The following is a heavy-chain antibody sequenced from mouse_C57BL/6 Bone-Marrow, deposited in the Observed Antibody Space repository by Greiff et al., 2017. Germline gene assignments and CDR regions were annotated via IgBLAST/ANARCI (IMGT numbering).Heavy chain of an antibody. D-gene: IGHD2-5*01. Sequence: VHLKQSGPELVKPGASVKISCKASGYSFTDYNMNWVKQSNGKSLEWIGVITPNYGTTSYNQKFKGKATLTVDQSSSTAYMQLNSLTSEDSAVYYCARSYSNYVWYFDVWGTGTTVTVSS. CDR1: GYSFTDYN. J-gene: IGHJ1*03. CDR2: ITPNYGTT. CDR3: ARSYSNYVWYFDV. V-gene: IGHV1-39*01.